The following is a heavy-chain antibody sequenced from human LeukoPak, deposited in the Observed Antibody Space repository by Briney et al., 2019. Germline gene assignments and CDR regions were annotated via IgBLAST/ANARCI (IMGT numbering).Heavy chain of an antibody. CDR3: ASLTLTDSFDI. CDR2: IYHSGST. CDR1: GYSISSGSY. Sequence: SETLSLTCTVSGYSISSGSYWGWIRQPPGKGWEWIGSIYHSGSTYYNPSLKSRVTISVDTSKNQFSLNLSSVTAADTALYYCASLTLTDSFDIWGQGTMVTVSS. V-gene: IGHV4-38-2*02. J-gene: IGHJ3*02.